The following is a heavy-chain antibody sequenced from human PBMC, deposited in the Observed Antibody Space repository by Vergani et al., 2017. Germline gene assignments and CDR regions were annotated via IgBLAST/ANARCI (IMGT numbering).Heavy chain of an antibody. V-gene: IGHV1-8*02. CDR2: MNPNSGNT. CDR1: GSTFPPSP. J-gene: IGHJ5*02. CDR3: ARRGLHWGWFDP. Sequence: QVQLVQSGAEVKKPGASVKLSCNPSGSTFPPSPLISVRQATGQRLDCLGFMNPNSGNTGYAQKFQGRVTMTRNTSISTDYMELSSLRSEDTAVYYCARRGLHWGWFDPWGQGTLVTVSS. D-gene: IGHD4-11*01.